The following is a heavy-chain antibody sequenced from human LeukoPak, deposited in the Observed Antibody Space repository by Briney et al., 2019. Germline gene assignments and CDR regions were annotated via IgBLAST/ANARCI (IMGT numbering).Heavy chain of an antibody. D-gene: IGHD4-17*01. V-gene: IGHV4-31*03. CDR1: GGSISSGGYY. J-gene: IGHJ5*02. CDR3: ARCSSDYGDYGHWFDP. CDR2: IYYSGST. Sequence: SSETLSLTCTVSGGSISSGGYYWSWIRQHPGQGLEWIGYIYYSGSTYYNPSLKSRVTISVDTSKNQFSLKLSSVTAADTAVYYCARCSSDYGDYGHWFDPWGQGTLVTVSS.